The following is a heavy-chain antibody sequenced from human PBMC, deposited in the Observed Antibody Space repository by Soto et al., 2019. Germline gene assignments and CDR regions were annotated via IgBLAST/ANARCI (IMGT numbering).Heavy chain of an antibody. D-gene: IGHD2-8*02. CDR3: ARGMTPPGAPAWYYFDS. CDR2: IYYSGST. CDR1: GGSISSGGYY. Sequence: SETLSITCTVSGGSISSGGYYWSWIRQHPGKGLEWIGYIYYSGSTYYNPSLKSRVTISVDTSKNQFSLRLTSVTAADTALYYCARGMTPPGAPAWYYFDSWGQGTLVTVSS. J-gene: IGHJ4*02. V-gene: IGHV4-31*03.